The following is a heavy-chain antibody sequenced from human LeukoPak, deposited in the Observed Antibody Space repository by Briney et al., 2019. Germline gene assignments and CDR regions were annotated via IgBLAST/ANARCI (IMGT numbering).Heavy chain of an antibody. V-gene: IGHV4-59*01. J-gene: IGHJ4*02. Sequence: SETLSLTCTVSGGSISSYYWSWIRQPPGKGLEWIGYIYYSGSTNYNPSLKSRVTISVDTSKNQFSLKLSFVTAADTAVYYCARARRAMATTAAWEFDYWGQGTLVTVSS. CDR2: IYYSGST. D-gene: IGHD5-24*01. CDR1: GGSISSYY. CDR3: ARARRAMATTAAWEFDY.